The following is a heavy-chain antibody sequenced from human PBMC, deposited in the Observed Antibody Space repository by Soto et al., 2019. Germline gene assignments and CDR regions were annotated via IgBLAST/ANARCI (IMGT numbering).Heavy chain of an antibody. CDR3: ARANWYSEY. D-gene: IGHD7-27*01. Sequence: PSETLSLTCTVSGASIGSSYWTWIRQPPGKGLEWMGYIFYIGSTNYNPSLSGRVSMTVDTSKNQVSLNLSSVTAADTAIYYCARANWYSEYWGQGTLVTVSS. J-gene: IGHJ4*02. CDR2: IFYIGST. CDR1: GASIGSSY. V-gene: IGHV4-59*01.